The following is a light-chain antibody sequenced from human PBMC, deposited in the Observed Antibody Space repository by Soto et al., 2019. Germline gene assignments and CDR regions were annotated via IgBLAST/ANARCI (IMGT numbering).Light chain of an antibody. V-gene: IGKV1-5*03. J-gene: IGKJ5*01. CDR1: QTISSW. CDR2: KAS. CDR3: QQYNNWPPLT. Sequence: DIQMTHSPSTLSGSEGDRVTITGRASQTISSWLAWYQQKPGKAPKLLIYKASTLKSGGPSRFSGSGSGTEFALTISSLQPDDFAVYYCQQYNNWPPLTFGQGTRLEIK.